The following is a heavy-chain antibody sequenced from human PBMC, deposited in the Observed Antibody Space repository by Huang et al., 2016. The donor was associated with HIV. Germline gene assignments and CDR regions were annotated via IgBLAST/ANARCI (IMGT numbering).Heavy chain of an antibody. V-gene: IGHV2-5*02. CDR3: AHRRVVHYQPTDYRRPVEAFDV. CDR1: GFSLRTSGVA. J-gene: IGHJ3*01. D-gene: IGHD2-2*01. Sequence: QITLKESGPSLVKPTQTLTLTCTFSGFSLRTSGVAVGWIRQPPGKALEWLGNISWDEDMRYIPTLKSRLAITKDTSNNQLVLTLTNVDLVYTGTYYWAHRRVVHYQPTDYRRPVEAFDVWRQGTMVSVSS. CDR2: ISWDEDM.